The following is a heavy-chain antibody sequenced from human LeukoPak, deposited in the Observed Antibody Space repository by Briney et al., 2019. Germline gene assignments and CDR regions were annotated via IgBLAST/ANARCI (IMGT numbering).Heavy chain of an antibody. CDR1: GGSFSGYY. J-gene: IGHJ4*02. D-gene: IGHD3-10*01. V-gene: IGHV4-34*01. Sequence: SETLSLTCAVYGGSFSGYYWSWIRQPPGKGLEWIGEINHSGSTNYNPSLKSRVTISVDTSKNQFSLKLSSVTAADTAVYYCARDAYYYGSGSYYPFDYWGQGTLVTVSS. CDR2: INHSGST. CDR3: ARDAYYYGSGSYYPFDY.